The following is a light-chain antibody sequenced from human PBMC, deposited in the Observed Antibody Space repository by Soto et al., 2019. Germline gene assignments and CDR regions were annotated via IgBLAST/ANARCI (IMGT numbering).Light chain of an antibody. CDR2: AAS. CDR1: QGISSF. CDR3: QQLDRYPLT. J-gene: IGKJ4*01. Sequence: DIPLTQSPSFLSASVGDRVTVTCRASQGISSFLAWYQQHPGKAPKLLIYAASTLQSGVPSRFSGSGSGTEYTLTISSLQPEDYATYYCQQLDRYPLTFGGGTKVESK. V-gene: IGKV1-9*01.